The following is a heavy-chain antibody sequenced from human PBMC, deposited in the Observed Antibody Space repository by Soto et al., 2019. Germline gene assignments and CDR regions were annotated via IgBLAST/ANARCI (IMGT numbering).Heavy chain of an antibody. CDR1: GFTFSSYW. Sequence: GGSLRLSCAASGFTFSSYWMHWVRQAPGKGLVWVSRIKGDGSETNYADSVKGRFTISRDNAKNTLYLQLNSLRAKDTAVYYCLRGNSGYGNFDYWGQGTRVTVSS. CDR3: LRGNSGYGNFDY. CDR2: IKGDGSET. D-gene: IGHD5-12*01. J-gene: IGHJ4*02. V-gene: IGHV3-74*01.